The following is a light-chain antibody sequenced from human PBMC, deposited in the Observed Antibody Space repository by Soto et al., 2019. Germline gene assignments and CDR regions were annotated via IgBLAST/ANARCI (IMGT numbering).Light chain of an antibody. CDR3: QQTYNLPRT. CDR2: DAS. J-gene: IGKJ1*01. Sequence: EIVLTQSPATLSLSPGERATLSCRASQSVSSYLAWYQQKPGQAPRLLMYDASIRATGIPARFSGSGSGTDFTLTISNMQREDFATYYCQQTYNLPRTFGQGTKVDIK. V-gene: IGKV3-11*01. CDR1: QSVSSY.